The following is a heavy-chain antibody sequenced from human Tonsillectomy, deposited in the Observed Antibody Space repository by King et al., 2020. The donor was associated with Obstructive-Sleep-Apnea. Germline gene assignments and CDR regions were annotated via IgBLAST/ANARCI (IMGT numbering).Heavy chain of an antibody. V-gene: IGHV3-30*04. CDR2: ISYDGSNK. J-gene: IGHJ6*04. CDR3: ARSYFDWTDYYYGMDV. D-gene: IGHD3-9*01. Sequence: VQLVESGGGVVQPGRSLTLSCAASGFTFSSYAMHWVRQAPGKGLEWVAVISYDGSNKYYADSVKGRLTISRDNSKNTLYLQMNSLRAEDTAMYYCARSYFDWTDYYYGMDVWGKGTTVTVSS. CDR1: GFTFSSYA.